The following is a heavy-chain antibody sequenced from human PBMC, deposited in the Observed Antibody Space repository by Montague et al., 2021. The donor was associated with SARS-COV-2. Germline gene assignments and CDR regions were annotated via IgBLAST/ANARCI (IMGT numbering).Heavy chain of an antibody. D-gene: IGHD3/OR15-3a*01. J-gene: IGHJ4*02. CDR1: GDSIMTTNW. CDR3: VRAGGLDNRPPV. CDR2: IYQSGST. V-gene: IGHV4-4*02. Sequence: SETLSLTCAVSGDSIMTTNWWSWVRQPPGKGLEWIGEIYQSGSTNYNPFLKSRVTMSIDKSKNQFSLELNPVTAADTALYYCVRAGGLDNRPPVWGQGALVIVSS.